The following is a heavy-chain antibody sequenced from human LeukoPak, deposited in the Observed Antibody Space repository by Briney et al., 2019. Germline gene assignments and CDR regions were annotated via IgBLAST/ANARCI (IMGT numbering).Heavy chain of an antibody. V-gene: IGHV4-61*01. J-gene: IGHJ5*02. CDR3: ASISEWDLPTGSWFDP. Sequence: SETLSLTCPVSGGAVSSGSYYWSWIRQPPGKGLEWIGYIFYSGSTNYNPSIKSRVSISVDTSKNQFSLKLYSVSAADTAVYYCASISEWDLPTGSWFDPWGQGTLVTVSS. CDR2: IFYSGST. D-gene: IGHD1-26*01. CDR1: GGAVSSGSYY.